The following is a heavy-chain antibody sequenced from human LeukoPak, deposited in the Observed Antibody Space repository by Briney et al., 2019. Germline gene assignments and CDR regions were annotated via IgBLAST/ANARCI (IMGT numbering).Heavy chain of an antibody. CDR2: TYNTYT. J-gene: IGHJ3*02. V-gene: IGHV1-18*01. CDR3: ASGIFNSRAGGSRYRLGAFDI. Sequence: GASVKVSCKTSGYTSTSYGISWVRQAPGQGLEWMGWTYNTYTHYAQTLRDRLTMTTDTSTSTSYMELRSLRSDDTAVYYCASGIFNSRAGGSRYRLGAFDIWGQGTMVTVSS. CDR1: GYTSTSYG. D-gene: IGHD2-8*02.